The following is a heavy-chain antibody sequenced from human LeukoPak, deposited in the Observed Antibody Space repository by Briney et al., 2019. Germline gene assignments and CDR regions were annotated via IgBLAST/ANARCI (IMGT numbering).Heavy chain of an antibody. V-gene: IGHV1-8*01. CDR1: GYTFTSYG. CDR2: MNPNSGNT. CDR3: ARGYCSSTSCYIGGGFDP. J-gene: IGHJ5*02. D-gene: IGHD2-2*02. Sequence: ASVKVSCKASGYTFTSYGINWVRQATGQGLEWMGWMNPNSGNTGYAQKFQGRVTMTRNTSISTAYMELSSLRSEDTAVYYCARGYCSSTSCYIGGGFDPWGQGTLVTVSS.